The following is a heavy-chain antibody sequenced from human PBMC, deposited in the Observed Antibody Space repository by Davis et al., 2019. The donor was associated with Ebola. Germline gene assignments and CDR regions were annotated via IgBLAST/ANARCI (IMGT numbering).Heavy chain of an antibody. J-gene: IGHJ6*02. CDR2: INAGNGNT. D-gene: IGHD6-6*01. V-gene: IGHV1-3*01. CDR3: AREGQLWPLVWYGMDV. CDR1: GYTFTSYA. Sequence: ASVKVSCKASGYTFTSYAMHWVRQAPGQRLEWMGWINAGNGNTKYSQKFQGRVTITRDTSASTAYMELSSLRSEDTVVYYCAREGQLWPLVWYGMDVWGQGTTVTVSS.